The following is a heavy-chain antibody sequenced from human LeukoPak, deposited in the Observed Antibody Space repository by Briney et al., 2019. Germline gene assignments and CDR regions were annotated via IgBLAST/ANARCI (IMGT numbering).Heavy chain of an antibody. CDR2: IYYSGST. Sequence: SETLSFTSTSASGSISSSSYYVGWIRQPPGKGLEWIGSIYYSGSTYYNPSLKSRVTISVDTSKNQFSLKLSSVTAADTAVYSCARHPGVIDYYYGMDVWGQGTTVTVSS. D-gene: IGHD3-16*02. V-gene: IGHV4-39*01. J-gene: IGHJ6*02. CDR3: ARHPGVIDYYYGMDV. CDR1: SGSISSSSYY.